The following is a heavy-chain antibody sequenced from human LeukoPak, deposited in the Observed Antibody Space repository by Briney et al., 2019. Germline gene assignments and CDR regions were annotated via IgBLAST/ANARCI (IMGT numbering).Heavy chain of an antibody. D-gene: IGHD3-22*01. CDR2: IYPGDSDT. J-gene: IGHJ5*02. CDR1: GYRFTSYW. CDR3: ARLITTNLFDP. Sequence: GESLKIYCKGSGYRFTSYWNGWVRQMPGKGLEWMGIIYPGDSDTRYSPFFQGQVTIPADNSISTAYLQWSSLKASDTAMYYCARLITTNLFDPWGQGTLVTVSS. V-gene: IGHV5-51*01.